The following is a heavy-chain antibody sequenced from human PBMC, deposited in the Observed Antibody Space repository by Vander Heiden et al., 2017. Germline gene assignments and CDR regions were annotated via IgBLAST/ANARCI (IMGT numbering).Heavy chain of an antibody. V-gene: IGHV3-49*05. CDR1: GFTFGDYA. CDR3: TRDQGDYGDSPNFDY. Sequence: EVQLVESGGGLVKPGRSMSLSCTASGFTFGDYAMSWFRQAPGKGREWVGFIRSKADGGTTEYAASVKGRFTISRDDSKSIAYLQMNSLKTEDTAVYYCTRDQGDYGDSPNFDYWGQGTLVTVSS. CDR2: IRSKADGGTT. J-gene: IGHJ4*02. D-gene: IGHD4-17*01.